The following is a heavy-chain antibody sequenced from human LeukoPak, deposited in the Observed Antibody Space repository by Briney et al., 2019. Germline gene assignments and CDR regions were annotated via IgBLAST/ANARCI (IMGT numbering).Heavy chain of an antibody. CDR2: ISSSSYI. CDR1: GFTFSSYS. V-gene: IGHV3-21*01. Sequence: PGGSLRLSCAASGFTFSSYSMNWVRQAPGKGLEWVSSISSSSYIYYADSMKGRFTISRDNAKNSLYLQMNSLRAEDTAMYYCARVEEAAAFNPWGQGTLVTVSS. CDR3: ARVEEAAAFNP. D-gene: IGHD6-13*01. J-gene: IGHJ5*02.